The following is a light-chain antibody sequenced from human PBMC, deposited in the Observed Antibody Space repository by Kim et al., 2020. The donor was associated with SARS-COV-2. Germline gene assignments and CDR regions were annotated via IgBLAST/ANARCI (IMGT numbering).Light chain of an antibody. CDR2: DAS. CDR3: QQYDNLRYT. V-gene: IGKV1-33*01. J-gene: IGKJ2*01. CDR1: QDISNY. Sequence: DIQMTQSPPSLSASVGDRVTITCQASQDISNYLNWYQQKPGKAPKPLNYDASNLETGVPSRFSGSGSGTDFTFTISSLQPEDIATYYCQQYDNLRYTFGQGTKLEI.